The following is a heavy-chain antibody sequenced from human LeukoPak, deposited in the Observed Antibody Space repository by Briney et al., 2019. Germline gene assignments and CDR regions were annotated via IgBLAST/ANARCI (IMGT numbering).Heavy chain of an antibody. CDR2: INHSGST. V-gene: IGHV4-34*01. J-gene: IGHJ4*02. D-gene: IGHD3-22*01. CDR1: GGSISSHY. CDR3: ARGDYYDSSGYSRPFDY. Sequence: PSETLSLTCTVSGGSISSHYWSWIRQPPGKGLEWIGEINHSGSTNYNPSLKSRVTISVDTSKNQFSLKLSSVTAADTAVYYCARGDYYDSSGYSRPFDYWGQGTLVTVSS.